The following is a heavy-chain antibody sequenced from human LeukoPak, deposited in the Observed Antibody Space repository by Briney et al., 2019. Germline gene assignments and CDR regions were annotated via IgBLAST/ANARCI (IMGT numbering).Heavy chain of an antibody. Sequence: GASVKVSCKASGGTFSSYAISWVRQAPGQGLEWMGGIIPIFGTANYAQKFQGRVTITADESTSTAYMELSSLRSEDTAVYYCATGFTSIAAAGIDYWGQGTLVTVSS. CDR2: IIPIFGTA. CDR3: ATGFTSIAAAGIDY. D-gene: IGHD6-13*01. CDR1: GGTFSSYA. J-gene: IGHJ4*02. V-gene: IGHV1-69*13.